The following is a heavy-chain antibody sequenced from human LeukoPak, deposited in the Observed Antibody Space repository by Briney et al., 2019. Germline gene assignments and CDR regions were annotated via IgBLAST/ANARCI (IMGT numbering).Heavy chain of an antibody. D-gene: IGHD4-23*01. CDR3: ARTTVETRSGAFDI. Sequence: SQTLSLTCTVSGGSISSGSYYWSWIRQPAGKGLEWIGRIYTSGSTNYNPSLKSRVTISVDTSKNQFSLKLSSVTAADTAVYYCARTTVETRSGAFDIWGQGTMVTVSS. J-gene: IGHJ3*02. CDR1: GGSISSGSYY. CDR2: IYTSGST. V-gene: IGHV4-61*02.